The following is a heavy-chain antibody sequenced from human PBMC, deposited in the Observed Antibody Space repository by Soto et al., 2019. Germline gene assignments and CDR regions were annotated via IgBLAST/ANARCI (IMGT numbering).Heavy chain of an antibody. CDR1: GGSISSYY. V-gene: IGHV4-59*01. CDR3: ARVPYGSGSYYKNLYYYYGMDV. J-gene: IGHJ6*02. Sequence: SETLSLTCTVSGGSISSYYWSWIRQPPGKGLEWIGYIYYSGSTNYNPSLKSRVTIPVDTSKNQFSLKLSSVTAADTAVYYCARVPYGSGSYYKNLYYYYGMDVWGQGTTVTVSS. D-gene: IGHD3-10*01. CDR2: IYYSGST.